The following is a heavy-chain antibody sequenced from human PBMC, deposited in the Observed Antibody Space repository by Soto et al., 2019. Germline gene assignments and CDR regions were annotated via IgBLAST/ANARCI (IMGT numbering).Heavy chain of an antibody. CDR2: IIPILGIA. Sequence: QVQLVQSGAEVKKPGSSVKVSCKASGGTFSSYTISWVRQAPGQGLEWMGRIIPILGIANYSQKFQGRVTITADKSTRTAYMELSSLRYEDTAVYYCASHASGSDAFDIWGQGTMVTVSS. V-gene: IGHV1-69*02. J-gene: IGHJ3*02. CDR1: GGTFSSYT. CDR3: ASHASGSDAFDI. D-gene: IGHD6-25*01.